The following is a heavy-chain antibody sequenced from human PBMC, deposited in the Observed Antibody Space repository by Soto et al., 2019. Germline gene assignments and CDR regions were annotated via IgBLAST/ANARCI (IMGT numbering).Heavy chain of an antibody. D-gene: IGHD3-3*01. J-gene: IGHJ5*02. Sequence: SETLSLTCAVYGGSFSGYYWSWIRQPPGKGLEWIGEINHSGSTNYNPSLKSRVTISVDTSKNQFSLKLSSVTAADTAVYYCARGGVGFWSGYCCWFDPWGQGTLVTVSS. V-gene: IGHV4-34*01. CDR1: GGSFSGYY. CDR3: ARGGVGFWSGYCCWFDP. CDR2: INHSGST.